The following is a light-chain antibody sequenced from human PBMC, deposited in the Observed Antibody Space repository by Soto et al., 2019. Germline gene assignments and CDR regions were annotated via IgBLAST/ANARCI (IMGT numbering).Light chain of an antibody. V-gene: IGKV4-1*01. CDR2: WAS. J-gene: IGKJ4*01. Sequence: DIVMTQSPDSLAVSLGERATINCKSSQSVLYSSNNQNYLAWYQQKPGQPPKLLIYWASTRESGVPDRFSGRGSGTDFTLTISSLQAGDVAVYYCQQYYSSPLTFGGGTKVEIK. CDR3: QQYYSSPLT. CDR1: QSVLYSSNNQNY.